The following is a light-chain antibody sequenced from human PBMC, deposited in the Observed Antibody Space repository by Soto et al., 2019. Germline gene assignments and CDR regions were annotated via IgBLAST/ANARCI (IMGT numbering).Light chain of an antibody. CDR2: GAS. Sequence: EIVMTQSPATLSVSPGERATLSCRASQSVSSNLAWYQQKPGQAPRLLMYGASTRARFSGSGSGTEFTLTISSPQSEDFAVYYCQQYNNWPLTFGGGTKVEIK. J-gene: IGKJ4*01. CDR3: QQYNNWPLT. V-gene: IGKV3-15*01. CDR1: QSVSSN.